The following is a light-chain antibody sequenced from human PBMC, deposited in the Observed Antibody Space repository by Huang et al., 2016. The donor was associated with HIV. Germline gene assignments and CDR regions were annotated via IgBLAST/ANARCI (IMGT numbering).Light chain of an antibody. Sequence: VLTQSPGSLALSLEDSVTVSCRASQSVDCGYLAWYQHKPGQSPLLLVYGTSTRASGVPRRFSGSGSGRYFTPTISRLEPGDFGVYYCHQYGSSMATFGQGTKVDI. CDR3: HQYGSSMAT. J-gene: IGKJ1*01. CDR1: QSVDCGY. CDR2: GTS. V-gene: IGKV3-20*01.